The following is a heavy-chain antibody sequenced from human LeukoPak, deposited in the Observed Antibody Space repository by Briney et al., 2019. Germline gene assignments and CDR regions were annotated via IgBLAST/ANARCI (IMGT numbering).Heavy chain of an antibody. J-gene: IGHJ4*02. V-gene: IGHV3-49*03. CDR2: IRGETYGGTT. CDR3: TREKIPGLFGVLF. Sequence: QPGRFLRLCCTASGFPFGDYSMILLRPPPGKGLEWVGSIRGETYGGTTEYAASVKGRLILSRDDSKSIAYLQLSSLKTEDTAVYYCTREKIPGLFGVLFWGQGTLVTVSS. CDR1: GFPFGDYS. D-gene: IGHD3-10*01.